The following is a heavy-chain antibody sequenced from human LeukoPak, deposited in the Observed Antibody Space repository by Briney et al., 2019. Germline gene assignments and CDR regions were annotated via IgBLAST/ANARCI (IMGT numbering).Heavy chain of an antibody. J-gene: IGHJ1*01. CDR1: GYTFTGYY. D-gene: IGHD1-26*01. V-gene: IGHV1-2*04. CDR2: INPNSGGT. CDR3: AKEVDGASGTKIGYFQH. Sequence: ASVKVSCKASGYTFTGYYMHWVRQAPGQGLEWMGWINPNSGGTNYAQKFQGWVTMTRDTSISTAYMELSRLRSDDTAVYYCAKEVDGASGTKIGYFQHWGQGTLVIVSS.